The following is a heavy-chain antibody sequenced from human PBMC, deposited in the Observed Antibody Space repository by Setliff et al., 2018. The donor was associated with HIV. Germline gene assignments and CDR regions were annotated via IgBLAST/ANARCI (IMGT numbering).Heavy chain of an antibody. CDR1: GGSININTYC. CDR2: VCSDGST. CDR3: ARDVIDYFGYYFDL. V-gene: IGHV4-61*09. Sequence: KTSETLSLTCSVSGGSININTYCWTWIRQVAGKGLEWIGHVCSDGSTSHNPSLKGRATISVDTSKNEFSLKLRSVTAADTALYYCARDVIDYFGYYFDLWGQGTLVTVSS. J-gene: IGHJ4*02. D-gene: IGHD3-10*01.